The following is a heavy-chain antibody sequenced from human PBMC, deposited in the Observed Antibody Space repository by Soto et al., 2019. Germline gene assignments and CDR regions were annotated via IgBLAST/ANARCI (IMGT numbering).Heavy chain of an antibody. J-gene: IGHJ4*02. CDR1: GFMFSAYW. V-gene: IGHV3-7*01. D-gene: IGHD2-21*01. CDR3: VREDWHRFDS. Sequence: EVQLVESGGRLVQPGGSLRLSCAASGFMFSAYWMSWVRQDPGKGLEWVATISGGASDKFYVDFVKGRFTISRDDSKNTLYLQMNSLRDEDTAVYYCVREDWHRFDSWGQGTLVTVSS. CDR2: ISGGASDK.